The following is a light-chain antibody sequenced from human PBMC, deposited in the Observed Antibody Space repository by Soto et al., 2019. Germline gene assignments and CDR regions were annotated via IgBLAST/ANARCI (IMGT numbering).Light chain of an antibody. J-gene: IGLJ3*02. CDR1: SSEVGGYNY. V-gene: IGLV2-14*01. Sequence: QSVLTQPASVSGSPGQSITISCTGTSSEVGGYNYVSWYQQHPGKAPKLMIYEVSNRPSGVSNRFSGSKSGNTASLTISGLQAEDEADYYCSSYTSSSTLEVFGGGTKVTVL. CDR2: EVS. CDR3: SSYTSSSTLEV.